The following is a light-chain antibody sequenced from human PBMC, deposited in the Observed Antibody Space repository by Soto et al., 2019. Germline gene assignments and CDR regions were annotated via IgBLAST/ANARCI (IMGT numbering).Light chain of an antibody. CDR1: RSDVGGYNY. V-gene: IGLV2-14*01. CDR2: DVS. J-gene: IGLJ2*01. Sequence: QSALTQPASVSGSPGQSITISCTGTRSDVGGYNYVSWYQQHPGKAPKLMIYDVSNRPSGVSNRFSGSKSGNTASLTISGLQAEDEADYYFSSYTSSSTPVVFGGGTKLTVL. CDR3: SSYTSSSTPVV.